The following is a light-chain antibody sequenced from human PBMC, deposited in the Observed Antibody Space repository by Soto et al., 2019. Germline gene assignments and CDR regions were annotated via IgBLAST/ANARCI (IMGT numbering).Light chain of an antibody. Sequence: DVVMTQSPLSLRVTLGQPASISCRSSQSIVYSDGKAYLSWFQQRPCQSPRRLIYKASNRDSGVPDRFSGSGSGTDFTLQIDRVEAEDVGIYYCMQGTYWPPTFGRGTRVEIK. CDR3: MQGTYWPPT. CDR1: QSIVYSDGKAY. V-gene: IGKV2-30*01. J-gene: IGKJ1*01. CDR2: KAS.